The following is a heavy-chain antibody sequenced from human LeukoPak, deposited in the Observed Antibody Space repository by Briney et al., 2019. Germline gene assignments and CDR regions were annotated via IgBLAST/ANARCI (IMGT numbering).Heavy chain of an antibody. D-gene: IGHD3-9*01. CDR1: GFTFSSYS. Sequence: GSLRLSCAASGFTFSSYSMSWVRQAPGKGLEGVSAINGSGGSTYYADPVKGRFTISRDNSKNTLYLQMNSLRAEDTAVYYCAKDPTTLFGYFDYFDYWGQGTLVTVSS. V-gene: IGHV3-23*01. J-gene: IGHJ4*02. CDR2: INGSGGST. CDR3: AKDPTTLFGYFDYFDY.